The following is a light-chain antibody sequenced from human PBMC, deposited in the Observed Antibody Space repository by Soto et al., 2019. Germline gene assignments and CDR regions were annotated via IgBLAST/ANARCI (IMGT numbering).Light chain of an antibody. J-gene: IGKJ4*01. Sequence: EIVLTQSPGTLSLSPGERATLSCRASQSVSSSYLAWYQQKPGQAPRLLIYGASSRATGIPYRFSGSGSGTDSTLTISRLEAEDFAVDYSQQYCSSATCGGGTKVEIK. CDR1: QSVSSSY. CDR3: QQYCSSAT. CDR2: GAS. V-gene: IGKV3-20*01.